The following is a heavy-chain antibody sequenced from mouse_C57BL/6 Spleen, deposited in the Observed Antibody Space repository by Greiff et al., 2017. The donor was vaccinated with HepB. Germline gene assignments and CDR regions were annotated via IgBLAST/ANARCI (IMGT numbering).Heavy chain of an antibody. Sequence: EVQLQQSGPELVKPGASVKISCKASGYSFTGYYMNWVKQSPEKSLEWIGEINPSTGGTTYNQKFKAKATLTVDKSSSTAYMQLKSLTSEDSAVYYGARSGGYDDHYAMDYWGQGTSVTVSS. D-gene: IGHD2-2*01. J-gene: IGHJ4*01. V-gene: IGHV1-42*01. CDR1: GYSFTGYY. CDR2: INPSTGGT. CDR3: ARSGGYDDHYAMDY.